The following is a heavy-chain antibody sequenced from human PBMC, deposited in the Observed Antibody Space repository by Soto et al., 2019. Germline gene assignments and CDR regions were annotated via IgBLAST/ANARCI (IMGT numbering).Heavy chain of an antibody. CDR3: VTDYYDTSGYPNNFDM. J-gene: IGHJ3*02. V-gene: IGHV3-21*01. CDR2: IGSRTSDI. D-gene: IGHD3-22*01. CDR1: GFTLSRHT. Sequence: GGSLRLSCAASGFTLSRHTMNWVRQAPGKGLEWVSFIGSRTSDIYYADSVKGRFTISRDNAKNSLYLDLTRLRAEDTAVYFCVTDYYDTSGYPNNFDMWGQGTMVTVSS.